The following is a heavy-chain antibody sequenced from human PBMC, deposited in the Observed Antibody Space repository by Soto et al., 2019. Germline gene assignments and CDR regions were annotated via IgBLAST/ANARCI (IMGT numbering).Heavy chain of an antibody. CDR2: IYYSGST. V-gene: IGHV4-39*01. J-gene: IGHJ1*01. CDR1: GGSISSSSYY. D-gene: IGHD6-13*01. Sequence: SETLSLTCTVSGGSISSSSYYWGWIRQPPGKGLEWIGSIYYSGSTYYNPSLKSRVTISVDTSKNQFSLKLSSVTAADTAVYYCARLADTAIQGYSSSWYNRYFQHWGQGTLVTVSS. CDR3: ARLADTAIQGYSSSWYNRYFQH.